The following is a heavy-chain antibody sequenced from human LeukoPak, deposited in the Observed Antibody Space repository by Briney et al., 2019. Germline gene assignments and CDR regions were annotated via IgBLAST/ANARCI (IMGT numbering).Heavy chain of an antibody. CDR3: ARPTTVTTHYFQH. J-gene: IGHJ1*01. V-gene: IGHV4-39*07. CDR1: GGSISSSSYY. D-gene: IGHD4-11*01. CDR2: INHSGST. Sequence: SETLSLTCTVSGGSISSSSYYWGWLRQPPGKGLEWIGEINHSGSTNYSPSLKSRVTISVDTSKNQFSLKLNSVTAADTAVYYCARPTTVTTHYFQHWGQGTLVTVSS.